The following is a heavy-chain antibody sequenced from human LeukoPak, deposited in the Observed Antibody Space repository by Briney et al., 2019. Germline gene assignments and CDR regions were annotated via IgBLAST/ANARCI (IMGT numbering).Heavy chain of an antibody. CDR3: ATQVGAARTYFDY. CDR1: GGSIRSSSYY. J-gene: IGHJ4*02. D-gene: IGHD6-6*01. Sequence: SETLSLTCAVSGGSIRSSSYYWGWIRQPPGKGLEWIGSIYFSGPTYYNPSLKSRVTISVDTSKNQFSLNLNSVTAADTAVYYCATQVGAARTYFDYWGQGTLVTVSS. V-gene: IGHV4-39*01. CDR2: IYFSGPT.